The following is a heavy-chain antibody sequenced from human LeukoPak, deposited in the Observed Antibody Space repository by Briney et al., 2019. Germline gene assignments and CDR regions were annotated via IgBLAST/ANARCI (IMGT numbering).Heavy chain of an antibody. CDR2: IQYDGSKK. D-gene: IGHD3-10*01. Sequence: GGSLRLSCVASGFTFSSNGMHWVRQAPGKGLDWVTFIQYDGSKKYYADSVKGRFTISRDNSKNTLYLEMNSLRAEDTAVYYCAKDIGSYYDYWGQGILVSVSS. CDR3: AKDIGSYYDY. CDR1: GFTFSSNG. J-gene: IGHJ4*02. V-gene: IGHV3-30*02.